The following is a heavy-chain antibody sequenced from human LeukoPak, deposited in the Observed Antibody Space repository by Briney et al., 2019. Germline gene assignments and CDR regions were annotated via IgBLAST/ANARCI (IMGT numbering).Heavy chain of an antibody. J-gene: IGHJ4*02. V-gene: IGHV1-2*02. CDR2: INPKSGTT. CDR3: ARVPYYYSSRGPPYFDY. Sequence: ASVKVSCKASGYTFTDFYIHWVRQAPGQGLEWTGWINPKSGTTNFAQKFQGRVTLTRDTSIRTAYMELSRLRSDDTAFFFCARVPYYYSSRGPPYFDYWGQGTLVTVSP. D-gene: IGHD3-10*01. CDR1: GYTFTDFY.